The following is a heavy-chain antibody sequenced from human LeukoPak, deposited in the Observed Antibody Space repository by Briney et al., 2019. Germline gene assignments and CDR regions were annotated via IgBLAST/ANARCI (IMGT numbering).Heavy chain of an antibody. J-gene: IGHJ2*01. CDR1: GGSISSYY. V-gene: IGHV4-4*09. D-gene: IGHD6-13*01. Sequence: PSETLSLTCTVSGGSISSYYWSWIRQPPGKGLEWTGYIYTSGSTNYNPSLKSRVTISVDTSKNQFSLKLSSVTAADTAVYYCARHGDQEAAGTFWYFDLWGRGTLVTVSS. CDR2: IYTSGST. CDR3: ARHGDQEAAGTFWYFDL.